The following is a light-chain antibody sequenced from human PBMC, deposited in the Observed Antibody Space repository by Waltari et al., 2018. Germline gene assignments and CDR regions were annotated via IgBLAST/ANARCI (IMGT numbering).Light chain of an antibody. CDR1: SNNVGNQG. J-gene: IGLJ3*02. V-gene: IGLV10-54*01. Sequence: QAGLTQPPSVSKGLRQTATLTCTGNSNNVGNQGAPLLQQHPGHPPKLLSYRNNNRPSGISERLSASRSGNTASLTITGLQPEDEADYYCSAWDSSLSAWVFGGGTKLTVL. CDR2: RNN. CDR3: SAWDSSLSAWV.